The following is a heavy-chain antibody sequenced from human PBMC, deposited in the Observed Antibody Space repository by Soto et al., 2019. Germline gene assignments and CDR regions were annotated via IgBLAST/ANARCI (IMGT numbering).Heavy chain of an antibody. Sequence: SLRLSFAASGFTFSRYEMNGVRQAPGKGLEWISYISTSGSSIYYAYSVKGRFTIARDNAKNSLYLQMNSLSAEDTAVYYCARELAAAGSLDYWGQGTLVTVSS. D-gene: IGHD6-13*01. J-gene: IGHJ4*02. CDR3: ARELAAAGSLDY. V-gene: IGHV3-48*03. CDR1: GFTFSRYE. CDR2: ISTSGSSI.